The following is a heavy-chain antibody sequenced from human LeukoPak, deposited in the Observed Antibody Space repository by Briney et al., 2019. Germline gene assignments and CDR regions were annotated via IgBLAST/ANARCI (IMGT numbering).Heavy chain of an antibody. J-gene: IGHJ5*02. CDR2: ISYDGSNK. V-gene: IGHV3-30*18. D-gene: IGHD6-13*01. CDR1: GFTFSSYG. Sequence: GGSLRLSCAASGFTFSSYGMHWVRKAPGKGLEWVAVISYDGSNKYYADSVKGRFTISRDNSKNTLYLQMNSLRAEDTAVYYCAKVAAADHNWFDPWGQGTLVTVSS. CDR3: AKVAAADHNWFDP.